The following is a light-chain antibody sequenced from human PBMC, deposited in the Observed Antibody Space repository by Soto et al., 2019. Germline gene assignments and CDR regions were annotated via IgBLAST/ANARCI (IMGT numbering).Light chain of an antibody. CDR2: GNS. V-gene: IGLV1-40*01. J-gene: IGLJ1*01. Sequence: QSALTQPPSVSGAPGQRVTISCTGSSSNIGAGYDVHWYQHLPGTAPKLLIYGNSNRPSGVPDRFSGSKSGTSASLANTGLQAEDEADYYCQSYDSSLTPFVFGTGTKVTVL. CDR1: SSNIGAGYD. CDR3: QSYDSSLTPFV.